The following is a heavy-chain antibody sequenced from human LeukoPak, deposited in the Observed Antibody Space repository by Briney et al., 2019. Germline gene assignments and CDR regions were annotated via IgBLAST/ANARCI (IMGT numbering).Heavy chain of an antibody. V-gene: IGHV4-59*01. D-gene: IGHD3-3*01. CDR3: ARGFPGGVYYFDY. CDR1: GDSIRSNY. Sequence: SETLSLTCTVSGDSIRSNYWHWIRQPPGKGLEWIGYIYYSGSTNYNPSLKSRVTISVDTSKNQFSLKLSSVTAADTAVYYCARGFPGGVYYFDYWGQGTLVTVSS. CDR2: IYYSGST. J-gene: IGHJ4*02.